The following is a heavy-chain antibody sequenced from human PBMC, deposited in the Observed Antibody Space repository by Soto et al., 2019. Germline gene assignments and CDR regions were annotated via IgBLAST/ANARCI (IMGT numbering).Heavy chain of an antibody. CDR2: IIPIFGTA. J-gene: IGHJ5*02. V-gene: IGHV1-69*13. CDR3: ARVDVRYDSSGDNNWFDP. Sequence: SVKVSCKASGGTFSSYAISWVRQAPGQGLEWMGGIIPIFGTANYAQKFQGRVTITADESTSTAYMELSSLRSEGTAVYYCARVDVRYDSSGDNNWFDPWGQGTLVTVSS. CDR1: GGTFSSYA. D-gene: IGHD3-22*01.